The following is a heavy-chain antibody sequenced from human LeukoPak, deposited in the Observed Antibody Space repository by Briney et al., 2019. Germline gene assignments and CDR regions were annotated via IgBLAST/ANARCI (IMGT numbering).Heavy chain of an antibody. D-gene: IGHD6-13*01. CDR1: GFTFSTSW. CDR3: AKDSGWFRFDY. Sequence: GGSLRLSCAASGFTFSTSWMTWVCQAPGKGLEWVANIKQDGSDKYYMDSVKGRFTISRDNAKNSLYLQMNSLRAEDTAVYYCAKDSGWFRFDYWGQGTLVTVSS. V-gene: IGHV3-7*03. CDR2: IKQDGSDK. J-gene: IGHJ4*02.